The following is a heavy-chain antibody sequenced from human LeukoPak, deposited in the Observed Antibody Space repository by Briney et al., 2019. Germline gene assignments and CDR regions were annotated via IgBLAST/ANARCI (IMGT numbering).Heavy chain of an antibody. J-gene: IGHJ6*02. CDR1: GGSITNYY. Sequence: SETLSLTCTVSGGSITNYYWTWIRQPAGKGLEWIGRIYSSGTTTYNPSLRSRVDMSVDTSKNQFSLKLRSVTAADTALYYCARVSPIRVAGNSYYYAMDVWGQGTTVIASS. CDR3: ARVSPIRVAGNSYYYAMDV. D-gene: IGHD6-19*01. V-gene: IGHV4-4*07. CDR2: IYSSGTT.